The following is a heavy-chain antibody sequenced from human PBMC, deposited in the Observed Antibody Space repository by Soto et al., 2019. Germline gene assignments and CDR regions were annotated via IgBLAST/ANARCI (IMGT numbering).Heavy chain of an antibody. CDR3: ARLRAGDYVWGSYRFLDY. CDR1: GYSFTSYW. V-gene: IGHV5-10-1*01. CDR2: IDPSDSYT. J-gene: IGHJ4*02. Sequence: GASLKISCKGSGYSFTSYWISWVRQMPGKGLEWMGRIDPSDSYTNYSPSFQGHVTISADKSISTAYLQWSSLKASDTAMYYCARLRAGDYVWGSYRFLDYWGQGTLVTVSS. D-gene: IGHD3-16*02.